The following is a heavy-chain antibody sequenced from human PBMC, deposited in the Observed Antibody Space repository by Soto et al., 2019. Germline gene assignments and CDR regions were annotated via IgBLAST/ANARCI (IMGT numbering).Heavy chain of an antibody. J-gene: IGHJ4*02. D-gene: IGHD3-22*01. V-gene: IGHV1-18*01. Sequence: QVPLVQSGAEVKKPGASVKVSCKASGYTFTSYRISWVRQAPGQGLEWMGWISAYNGNTNYAQKLQGRVTMNTDTTKSTAYMELRSLRCDDTAVYYCARGAARSITMMVVVNPLDYWGRGTLVTVSS. CDR3: ARGAARSITMMVVVNPLDY. CDR2: ISAYNGNT. CDR1: GYTFTSYR.